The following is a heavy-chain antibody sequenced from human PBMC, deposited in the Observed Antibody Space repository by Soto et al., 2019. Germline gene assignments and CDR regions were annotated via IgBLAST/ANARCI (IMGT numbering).Heavy chain of an antibody. CDR2: IIPILGIA. J-gene: IGHJ4*02. V-gene: IGHV1-69*04. Sequence: ASVKVSCKASGGTFSSYTISWVRQAPGQGLEWMGRIIPILGIANYAQKFQGRVTITADKSTSTAYMELSSLRSEDAAVYYCAREGSSGWSGDYFDYWGQGTLVTVSS. CDR3: AREGSSGWSGDYFDY. CDR1: GGTFSSYT. D-gene: IGHD6-19*01.